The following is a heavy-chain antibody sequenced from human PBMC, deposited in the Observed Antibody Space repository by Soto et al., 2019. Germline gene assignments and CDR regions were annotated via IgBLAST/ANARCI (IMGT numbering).Heavy chain of an antibody. V-gene: IGHV1-18*01. D-gene: IGHD2-2*01. CDR2: ISAYTDNP. Sequence: VHLLQSGGEVKKPGASGKVSCKAPGTTFPTYGVPWVRQPPGQGLEWMGWISAYTDNPNYAQKFQGRVTMTIDTSTTTAYMDLRSLTSDDTAVYYCARVIPGAEAWFGPWGQGTLVTVSS. CDR1: GTTFPTYG. J-gene: IGHJ5*02. CDR3: ARVIPGAEAWFGP.